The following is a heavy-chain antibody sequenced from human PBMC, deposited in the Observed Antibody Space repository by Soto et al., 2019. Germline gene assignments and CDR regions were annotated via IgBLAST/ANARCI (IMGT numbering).Heavy chain of an antibody. J-gene: IGHJ6*02. V-gene: IGHV4-34*01. CDR1: GGSFSGYY. CDR2: INHSGST. CDR3: ARGRHILTGYYRRGNYYYGMDV. Sequence: SETLSLTCAVYGGSFSGYYWSWIRQPPGKGLEWIGEINHSGSTNYNPSLKSRVTISVDTSKNQFSLKLSSVTAADTAVYYCARGRHILTGYYRRGNYYYGMDVWGQGTTVT. D-gene: IGHD3-9*01.